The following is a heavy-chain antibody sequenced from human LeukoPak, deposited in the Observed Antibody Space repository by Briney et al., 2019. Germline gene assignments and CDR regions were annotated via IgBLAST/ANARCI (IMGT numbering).Heavy chain of an antibody. CDR2: IYYSGST. CDR3: ARVPYCSGGSCYWFDP. V-gene: IGHV4-31*03. J-gene: IGHJ5*02. Sequence: SETLSFTGLFPVGPITRGGYYWSWIRNHPGKALKWIGYIYYSGSTYYNPSLKSRVTISVDTSKNQFSLKLSSVTAADTAVYYCARVPYCSGGSCYWFDPWGQGTLVTVSS. D-gene: IGHD2-15*01. CDR1: VGPITRGGYY.